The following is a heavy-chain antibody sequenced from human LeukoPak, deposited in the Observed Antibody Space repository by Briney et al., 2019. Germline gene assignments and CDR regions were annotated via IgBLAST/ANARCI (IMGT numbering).Heavy chain of an antibody. V-gene: IGHV1-69*13. J-gene: IGHJ4*02. CDR3: AVDLPRTAAGTDY. CDR1: GGTFSIYA. D-gene: IGHD6-13*01. Sequence: SVKVSCKASGGTFSIYAISWVRQAPGQGLGWMGGIIPIFGTANYAQKFQGRVTITADESTSTAYMELSSLRSEDTAVYSCAVDLPRTAAGTDYWGQGTLVTVSS. CDR2: IIPIFGTA.